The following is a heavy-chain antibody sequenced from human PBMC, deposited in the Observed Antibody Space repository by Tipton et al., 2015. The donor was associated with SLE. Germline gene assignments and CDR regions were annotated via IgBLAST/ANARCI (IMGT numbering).Heavy chain of an antibody. J-gene: IGHJ5*02. CDR2: IYHSGST. CDR1: GYSISSGYY. CDR3: ASRYCSGGSCQGWFDP. D-gene: IGHD2-15*01. V-gene: IGHV4-38-2*01. Sequence: TLSLTCAVSGYSISSGYYWGWIRQPPGKGLEWIGSIYHSGSTYYNPSLKSRVTISVDTSKNQFSLKLSSVTAADTAVYYCASRYCSGGSCQGWFDPWGQGTLVTVSS.